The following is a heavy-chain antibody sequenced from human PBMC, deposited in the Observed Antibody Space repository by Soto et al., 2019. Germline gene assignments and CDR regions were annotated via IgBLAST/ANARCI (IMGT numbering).Heavy chain of an antibody. J-gene: IGHJ4*02. V-gene: IGHV1-3*01. CDR1: GYTFTSYA. CDR2: INAGNGNT. CDR3: ARDQDLARPVAPDY. D-gene: IGHD2-21*01. Sequence: ASVKVSCKASGYTFTSYAMHWVRQAPGQRLEWMGWINAGNGNTKYSQKFQGRVTITRDTSTSTAYMEMRNLRSDDTAVYYCARDQDLARPVAPDYWGQGTLVTVSS.